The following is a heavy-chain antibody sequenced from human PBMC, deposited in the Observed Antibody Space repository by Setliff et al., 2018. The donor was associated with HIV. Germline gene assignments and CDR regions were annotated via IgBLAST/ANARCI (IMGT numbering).Heavy chain of an antibody. CDR3: ARVGDYGSGGWFDP. D-gene: IGHD3-10*01. Sequence: SETLSLTCTVSGGSISSGTYYWGWIRQPPGKGLEWIGSIYYSGSTYYNPSLKSRITISVDTSKNQFSLKLSSVTAANTAVYYCARVGDYGSGGWFDPWGQGTLVTVSS. CDR1: GGSISSGTYY. J-gene: IGHJ5*02. V-gene: IGHV4-39*07. CDR2: IYYSGST.